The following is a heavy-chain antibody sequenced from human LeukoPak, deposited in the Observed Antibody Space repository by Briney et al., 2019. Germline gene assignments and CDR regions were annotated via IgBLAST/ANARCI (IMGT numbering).Heavy chain of an antibody. D-gene: IGHD2-2*01. J-gene: IGHJ3*02. CDR1: GYTFTSYY. Sequence: ASVKVSFTASGYTFTSYYMHWVRQAPGQGLEWMGIINPSGGSTSYAQKFQGRVTMTRDMSTSTVYMELSSLRSEDTAVYYCASILHCSSTSCYPDAFDIWGQGTMVTVSS. CDR2: INPSGGST. CDR3: ASILHCSSTSCYPDAFDI. V-gene: IGHV1-46*01.